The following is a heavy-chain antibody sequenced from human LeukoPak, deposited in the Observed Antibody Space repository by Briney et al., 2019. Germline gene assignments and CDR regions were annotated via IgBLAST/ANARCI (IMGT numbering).Heavy chain of an antibody. D-gene: IGHD3-16*01. J-gene: IGHJ4*02. CDR1: GSRFTNYW. CDR3: ARWGRGVSGLSRHTFDY. V-gene: IGHV5-51*04. Sequence: GGSLKISFKGSGSRFTNYWIAWVRQMPGKGREGMGIIYPGYFDTIYRPSFQAQLTISAHNPISPPSLQWRRLQASDTAMYYCARWGRGVSGLSRHTFDYWGQGTLVTVSS. CDR2: IYPGYFDT.